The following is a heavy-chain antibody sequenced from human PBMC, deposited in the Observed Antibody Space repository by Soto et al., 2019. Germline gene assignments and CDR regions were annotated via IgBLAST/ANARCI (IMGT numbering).Heavy chain of an antibody. J-gene: IGHJ4*02. Sequence: QVQLQQWGAGLLKPSETLSLTCAVYGGSFSGYYWSWIRQPPGKGLEWIGEINHSGSTNYNPSLKSRVTISVDTSKNQFSLKLSSVTAADTAVYYCARLRSFGGVIVLSPHFDYWGQGTLVTVSS. D-gene: IGHD3-16*02. V-gene: IGHV4-34*01. CDR2: INHSGST. CDR3: ARLRSFGGVIVLSPHFDY. CDR1: GGSFSGYY.